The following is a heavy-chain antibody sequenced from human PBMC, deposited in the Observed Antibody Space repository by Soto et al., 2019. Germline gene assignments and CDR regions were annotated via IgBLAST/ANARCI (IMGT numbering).Heavy chain of an antibody. CDR1: GDSVSSNSAA. Sequence: PSQTLSLTCAISGDSVSSNSAAWNWIRQSPSRGLEWLGRTYYRSKWYNDYAVSVKSRITINPDTSKNQFSLQLNSVTPEDTAVYYCAREMSSSSWDGGVKGYGMDVWGQGTTVTVSS. D-gene: IGHD6-13*01. CDR2: TYYRSKWYN. CDR3: AREMSSSSWDGGVKGYGMDV. V-gene: IGHV6-1*01. J-gene: IGHJ6*02.